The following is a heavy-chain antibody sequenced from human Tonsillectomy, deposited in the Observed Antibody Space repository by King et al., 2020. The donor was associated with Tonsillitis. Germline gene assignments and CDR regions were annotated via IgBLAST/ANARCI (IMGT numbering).Heavy chain of an antibody. CDR3: AKAAQPNRDWYFDL. CDR2: ISGSGGST. D-gene: IGHD1-14*01. V-gene: IGHV3-23*04. Sequence: EVQLVESGGGLVQPGGSLRLSCAASGFTFSSYAMSWVRQAPGKGLEWVSGISGSGGSTYYADSVKGRFIISRDNSKNTLYLQMKSLRAENTAVYYCAKAAQPNRDWYFDLWGRGTLVTVSS. CDR1: GFTFSSYA. J-gene: IGHJ2*01.